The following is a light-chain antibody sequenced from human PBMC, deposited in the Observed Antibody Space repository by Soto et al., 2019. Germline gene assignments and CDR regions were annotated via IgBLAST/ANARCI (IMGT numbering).Light chain of an antibody. Sequence: DTQMTQSPSSLSASVGDRVTITCRASQDISNYVAWYQQKPGEVPKLLIYTASTLQSGVPSRFSGGGSGTDFTLTISSLQPEDVAPYYCQKYNRAPPAFGGGTKVEIK. CDR3: QKYNRAPPA. V-gene: IGKV1-27*01. CDR1: QDISNY. J-gene: IGKJ4*01. CDR2: TAS.